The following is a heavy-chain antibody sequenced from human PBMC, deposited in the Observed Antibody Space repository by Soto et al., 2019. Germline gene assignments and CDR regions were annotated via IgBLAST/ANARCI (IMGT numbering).Heavy chain of an antibody. CDR3: ANSGVVPYYYYMDV. CDR2: ISGSGGST. J-gene: IGHJ6*03. CDR1: GFTFSSYA. Sequence: HPGGSLRLSCAASGFTFSSYAMSWVRQAPGKGLEWVSAISGSGGSTYYADSVKGRFTISRDNSKNTLYLQMNSLRAEDTAVYYCANSGVVPYYYYMDVWGKGTTVTVSS. V-gene: IGHV3-23*01. D-gene: IGHD3-3*01.